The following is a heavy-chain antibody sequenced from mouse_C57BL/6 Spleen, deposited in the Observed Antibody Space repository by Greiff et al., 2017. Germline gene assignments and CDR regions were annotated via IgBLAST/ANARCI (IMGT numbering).Heavy chain of an antibody. Sequence: EVKVVESGGGLVQPGGSMKLSCVASGFTFSNYWMNWVRQSPEKGLEWVAQIRLKSDNYATHYAESVKGRFTISRDDSKSRVYLQMNNLRAEDTGIYYCTGKASRGACFAYWGQGTLVTVSA. J-gene: IGHJ3*01. V-gene: IGHV6-3*01. D-gene: IGHD6-1*01. CDR2: IRLKSDNYAT. CDR3: TGKASRGACFAY. CDR1: GFTFSNYW.